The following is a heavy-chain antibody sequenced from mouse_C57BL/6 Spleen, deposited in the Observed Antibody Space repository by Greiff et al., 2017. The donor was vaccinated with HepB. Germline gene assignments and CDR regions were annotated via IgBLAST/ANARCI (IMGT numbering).Heavy chain of an antibody. CDR1: GFTFSDYG. CDR3: ARETAQAKGWFAY. V-gene: IGHV5-17*01. CDR2: ISSGSSTI. Sequence: DVKLVESGGGLVKPGGSLKLSCAASGFTFSDYGMHWVRQAPEKGLEWVAYISSGSSTIYYADTVKGRFTISRDNAKNTLFLQMTSLRSEDTAMYYCARETAQAKGWFAYWGQGTLVTVSA. D-gene: IGHD3-2*02. J-gene: IGHJ3*01.